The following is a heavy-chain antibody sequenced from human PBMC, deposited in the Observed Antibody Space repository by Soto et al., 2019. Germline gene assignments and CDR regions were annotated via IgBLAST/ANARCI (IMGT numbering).Heavy chain of an antibody. J-gene: IGHJ4*02. CDR2: IKTDGSST. D-gene: IGHD3-10*01. CDR1: GFTFSSYW. CDR3: ARGGLSNSGTYSKDS. Sequence: GGSLRLSCAASGFTFSSYWMHWVRQGPGKGLVWVSRIKTDGSSTNYADSVKGRFTISRDNAKNTLYLQMNSLRAEDTAVYYCARGGLSNSGTYSKDSWGQGTLVTV. V-gene: IGHV3-74*01.